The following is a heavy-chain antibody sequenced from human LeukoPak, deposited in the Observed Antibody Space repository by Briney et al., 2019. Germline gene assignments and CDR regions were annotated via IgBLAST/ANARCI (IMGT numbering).Heavy chain of an antibody. J-gene: IGHJ4*02. CDR2: ISGSGGST. V-gene: IGHV3-23*01. CDR3: AKVMVRDFDY. CDR1: GLTFSNAW. D-gene: IGHD3-10*01. Sequence: GGSLRLSCAASGLTFSNAWMSWVRQAPGKGLEWVSAISGSGGSTYYADSVKGRFTISRDNSKNTLYLQMNSLRAEDTAVYYCAKVMVRDFDYWGQGTLVTVSS.